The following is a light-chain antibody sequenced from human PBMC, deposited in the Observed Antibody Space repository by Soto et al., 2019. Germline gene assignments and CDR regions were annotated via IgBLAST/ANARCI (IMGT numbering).Light chain of an antibody. V-gene: IGKV3-20*01. CDR3: QQYGSSPWT. CDR1: QSISSSY. Sequence: EILLTQSPGTLSLSPGERATLSCSASQSISSSYLAWYQQKPGQAPSLLIYAASSRATGIPDRFSGSGSGTDFTLTISRLEPEDFAVYYCQQYGSSPWTFGQWTKVEIK. J-gene: IGKJ1*01. CDR2: AAS.